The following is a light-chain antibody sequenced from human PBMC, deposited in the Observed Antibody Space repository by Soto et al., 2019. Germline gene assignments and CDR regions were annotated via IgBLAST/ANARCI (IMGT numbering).Light chain of an antibody. CDR2: GAS. V-gene: IGKV3-20*01. J-gene: IGKJ2*01. CDR1: QSVSSSY. CDR3: QQYGSSPPMYT. Sequence: EIVLTQSPGTLSLSPGERATLSCRASQSVSSSYLAWYQQKPGQAPRLLIYGASGSATGIPDRFSGSGSGTDFTLTISRLEPEDFAVYYCQQYGSSPPMYTFGQGTQLEIK.